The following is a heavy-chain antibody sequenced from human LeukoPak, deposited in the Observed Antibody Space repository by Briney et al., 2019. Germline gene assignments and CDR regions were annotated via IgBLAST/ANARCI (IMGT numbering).Heavy chain of an antibody. Sequence: SETLSPTCTVSGYSISSGYYWGWIRQPPGKGLEWIGSIYHSGSTYYNPSLKSRVTISVDTSKNQFSLKLSSVTAADTAVYYCAREFDPWGQGTLVTVSS. J-gene: IGHJ5*02. CDR3: AREFDP. CDR2: IYHSGST. V-gene: IGHV4-38-2*02. CDR1: GYSISSGYY.